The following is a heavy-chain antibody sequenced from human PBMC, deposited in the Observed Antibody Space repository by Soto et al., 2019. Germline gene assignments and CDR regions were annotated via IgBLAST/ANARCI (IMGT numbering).Heavy chain of an antibody. Sequence: GGSLRLSCAASGFTFSSYGMHWVRQAPGKGLEWVAVIWYDGSNKYYADSVKGRFTISRDNSKNTLYLQMNSLRAEDTAVYYCAKDQDYYDSSGSFNNWFDPWGQGTLVTVSS. V-gene: IGHV3-33*06. D-gene: IGHD3-22*01. CDR1: GFTFSSYG. CDR2: IWYDGSNK. CDR3: AKDQDYYDSSGSFNNWFDP. J-gene: IGHJ5*02.